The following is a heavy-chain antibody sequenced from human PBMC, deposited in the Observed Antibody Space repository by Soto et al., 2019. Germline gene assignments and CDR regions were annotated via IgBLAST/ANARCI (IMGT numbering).Heavy chain of an antibody. V-gene: IGHV3-30-3*01. CDR1: GFTFSSYA. J-gene: IGHJ4*02. Sequence: PGGSLRLSCAASGFTFSSYAMHWVRQAPGKGLEWVAVISYDGSNKYYADSVKGRFTISRDNSKNTLYLQMNSLRAEDTAVYYCARASSWTGRIDYWGQGTLVTVS. CDR3: ARASSWTGRIDY. CDR2: ISYDGSNK. D-gene: IGHD6-13*01.